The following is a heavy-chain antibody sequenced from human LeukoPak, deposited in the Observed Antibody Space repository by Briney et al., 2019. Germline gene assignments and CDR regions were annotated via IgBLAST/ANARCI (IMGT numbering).Heavy chain of an antibody. D-gene: IGHD4-23*01. CDR1: GFTFTSSA. V-gene: IGHV1-58*01. Sequence: ASVKVSCKASGFTFTSSAVQWVRQARGQRLKWLGWIVVGSGNTNYAQKFQERVTITRDMSTGTAYMELSSLRSEDTAVYYCAAAIPTVVKTLDTLDIWGQGTMVTVSS. CDR3: AAAIPTVVKTLDTLDI. CDR2: IVVGSGNT. J-gene: IGHJ3*02.